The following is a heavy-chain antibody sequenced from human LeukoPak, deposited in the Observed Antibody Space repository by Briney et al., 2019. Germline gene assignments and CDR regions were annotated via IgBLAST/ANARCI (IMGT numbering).Heavy chain of an antibody. CDR2: IYYSGSA. Sequence: PSETLSLTCTVSGGSISSYYWSWIRQPPGKGLEWIGYIYYSGSAKYNPSLKSRVTISVDTSESQFSLKLSSVTAADTAVYYCARSYGSGSYFDYWGQGTPVTVSS. V-gene: IGHV4-59*01. J-gene: IGHJ4*02. CDR3: ARSYGSGSYFDY. CDR1: GGSISSYY. D-gene: IGHD3-10*01.